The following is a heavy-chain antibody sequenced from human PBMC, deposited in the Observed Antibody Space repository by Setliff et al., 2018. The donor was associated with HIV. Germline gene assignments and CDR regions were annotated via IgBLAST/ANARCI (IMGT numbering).Heavy chain of an antibody. Sequence: GGSLRLSCAASGFTFSGYEMNWVRQAPGKGLEWVSHISSSGSTIYYADSVKGRFTISRDNAKNSLFLQMNSLRAEDTAVYYCAKTSNTGYLFCSDYWGQGTLVTVSS. CDR2: ISSSGSTI. CDR1: GFTFSGYE. V-gene: IGHV3-48*03. J-gene: IGHJ4*02. CDR3: AKTSNTGYLFCSDY. D-gene: IGHD3-9*01.